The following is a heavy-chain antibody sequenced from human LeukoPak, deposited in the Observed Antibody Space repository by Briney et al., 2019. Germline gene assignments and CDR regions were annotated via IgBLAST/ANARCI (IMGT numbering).Heavy chain of an antibody. Sequence: ASVKVSCKVSGYTLTELSMHWVRQAPGKGLEWMGVFDPEDGETIYAQKFQGRVTMTEDTSTDTAYMELSSLRSEDTAVYYCATEITMVRGVIITTDYFDYWGQGTLVTVSS. V-gene: IGHV1-24*01. CDR3: ATEITMVRGVIITTDYFDY. J-gene: IGHJ4*02. D-gene: IGHD3-10*01. CDR2: FDPEDGET. CDR1: GYTLTELS.